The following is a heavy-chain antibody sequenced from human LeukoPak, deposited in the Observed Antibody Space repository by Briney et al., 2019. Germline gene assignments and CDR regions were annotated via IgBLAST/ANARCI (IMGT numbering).Heavy chain of an antibody. Sequence: GASVKVSCKASGYTFTSYDINWVRQATGQGPEWMGWMNPNSGNTGYAQKFQGRVTMTRNTSISTAYMELSSLRSEDTAVYYCARGITGTTRGSQDYFDYWGQGTLVTVSS. V-gene: IGHV1-8*01. D-gene: IGHD1-20*01. CDR3: ARGITGTTRGSQDYFDY. CDR2: MNPNSGNT. J-gene: IGHJ4*02. CDR1: GYTFTSYD.